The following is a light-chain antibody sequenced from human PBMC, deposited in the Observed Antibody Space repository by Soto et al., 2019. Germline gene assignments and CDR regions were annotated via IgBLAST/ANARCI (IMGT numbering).Light chain of an antibody. V-gene: IGLV2-23*01. J-gene: IGLJ3*02. CDR2: EGS. CDR3: CSYAGSRTFV. Sequence: QSVLTQPASVSGSPEQSITISCTGTSSDVGAYNLVSWYQQHPGKAPRLIIYEGSKRPSGISHRFSGSKSDNTASLTISGLRAEDEGHYHCCSYAGSRTFVFGGGTKLTVL. CDR1: SSDVGAYNL.